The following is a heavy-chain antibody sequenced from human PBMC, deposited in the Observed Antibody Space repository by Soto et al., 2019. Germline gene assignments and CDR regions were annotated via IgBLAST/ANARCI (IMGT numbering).Heavy chain of an antibody. CDR1: GGSISSYY. V-gene: IGHV4-59*01. Sequence: QVRLQESGPGLVKPSETLSLTCTVSGGSISSYYWSWIRQPPGKGLEWIGYMYNTGSTIYNPSLKSRVTMSVDPSKNRFSLKLNSVTAADTAVYYCARDLWGYCGADCYPLDVWGQGTTVTVSS. D-gene: IGHD2-21*02. CDR2: MYNTGST. CDR3: ARDLWGYCGADCYPLDV. J-gene: IGHJ6*02.